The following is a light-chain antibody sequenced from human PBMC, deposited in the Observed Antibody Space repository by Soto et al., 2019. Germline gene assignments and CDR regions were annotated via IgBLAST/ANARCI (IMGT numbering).Light chain of an antibody. CDR2: DSS. Sequence: AIRLTQSPSSLSASVGDRVTITCRASQGISSYVAWYQQRPGRAPRLLIYDSSSLESGVPSTFSGSGSGTEFSLTISNLRPDDFATYYCQHYHSFSITFGQGTRLEIK. V-gene: IGKV1-13*02. J-gene: IGKJ5*01. CDR3: QHYHSFSIT. CDR1: QGISSY.